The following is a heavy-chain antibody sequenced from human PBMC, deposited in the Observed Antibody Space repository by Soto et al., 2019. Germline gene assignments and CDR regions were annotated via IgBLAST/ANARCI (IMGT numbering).Heavy chain of an antibody. CDR2: ISYDGSNK. CDR3: AKGRMTTVTNDAFDI. Sequence: GGSLRLSCAASGFTFSSYGMHWVRQAPGKGLEWVAVISYDGSNKYYADSVKGRFTISRDNSKNTLYLQMNSLRAEDTAVYYCAKGRMTTVTNDAFDIWGQGTMVTVSS. V-gene: IGHV3-30*18. D-gene: IGHD4-17*01. CDR1: GFTFSSYG. J-gene: IGHJ3*02.